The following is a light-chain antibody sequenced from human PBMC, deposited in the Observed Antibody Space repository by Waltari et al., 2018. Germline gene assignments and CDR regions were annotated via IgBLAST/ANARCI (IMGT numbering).Light chain of an antibody. CDR3: QSTDTNSGTRV. Sequence: SYGLTQPPSVSVSPGQTAKINCSGDVLPRHYAAWYRQRPGQAPIMLIYKDIERPSGIPERFSGSSSGTTVTLTISGVQAEDDGDYFCQSTDTNSGTRVFGSGTKVNVL. J-gene: IGLJ1*01. CDR2: KDI. V-gene: IGLV3-25*03. CDR1: VLPRHY.